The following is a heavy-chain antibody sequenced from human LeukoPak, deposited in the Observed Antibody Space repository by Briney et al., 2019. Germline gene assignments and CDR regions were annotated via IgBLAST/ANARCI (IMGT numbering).Heavy chain of an antibody. Sequence: GGSLRLSCAASGFTFSSYSMNWVRQAPGKGLEWVSSISSSSSYIYYADSVKGRFTISRDNAKNSLYLQMNTLRAEDTAVYYCARGDYVSFLEWVSGPARIDYWGQGTLVTVSS. V-gene: IGHV3-21*01. CDR3: ARGDYVSFLEWVSGPARIDY. CDR2: ISSSSSYI. CDR1: GFTFSSYS. D-gene: IGHD3-3*01. J-gene: IGHJ4*02.